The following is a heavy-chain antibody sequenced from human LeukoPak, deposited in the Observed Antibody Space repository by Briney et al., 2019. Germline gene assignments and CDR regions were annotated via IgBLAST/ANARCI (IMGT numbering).Heavy chain of an antibody. CDR3: ARGNGSGWYHDY. Sequence: SETLSLTCAVYGGSPSGYYWSWIRQPPGKGLEWIGEINHSGSTNYNPSLKSRVTISVDTSKNQFSLKLSSVTAADTAVYYCARGNGSGWYHDYWGQGTLVTVPS. CDR1: GGSPSGYY. CDR2: INHSGST. V-gene: IGHV4-34*01. D-gene: IGHD6-19*01. J-gene: IGHJ4*02.